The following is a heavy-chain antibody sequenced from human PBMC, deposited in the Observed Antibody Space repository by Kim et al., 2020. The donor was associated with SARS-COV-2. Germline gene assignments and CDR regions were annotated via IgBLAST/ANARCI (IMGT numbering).Heavy chain of an antibody. Sequence: IYYADSVKGLFTISRDNAKNSLYLQMNSLSAEDTAVYYCARTFSNYGKDVWGQVTTVTVSS. J-gene: IGHJ6*02. CDR3: ARTFSNYGKDV. CDR2: I. D-gene: IGHD3-3*02. V-gene: IGHV3-21*01.